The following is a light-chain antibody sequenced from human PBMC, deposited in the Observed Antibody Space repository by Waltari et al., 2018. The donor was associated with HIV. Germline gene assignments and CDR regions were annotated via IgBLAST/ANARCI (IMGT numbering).Light chain of an antibody. CDR1: SSDVGGYNY. J-gene: IGLJ1*01. CDR3: SSYTSSSTLV. V-gene: IGLV2-14*01. Sequence: QSALTQPASVSGSPGQSIPISCTGTSSDVGGYNYSSWYQQHPGKAPKRMIYEVSNRPSGVSNRFSGSKSGNTASLTISGLQAEDEADYYCSSYTSSSTLVFGTGTKVTVL. CDR2: EVS.